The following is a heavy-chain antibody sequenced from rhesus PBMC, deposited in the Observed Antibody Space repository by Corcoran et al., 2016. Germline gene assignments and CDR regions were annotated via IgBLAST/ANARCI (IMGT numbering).Heavy chain of an antibody. Sequence: QLQLQESGPGLVKPSETLSLTCAVSGGSISSNYWRWIRQPPGKGLEWIGRISGSGGTTDYSPARKSRVTISTDTSKNQFSLKLSSVTAADTAVYYCAREPASYNFWSGYYGLDSWGQGVVVTVSS. J-gene: IGHJ6*01. CDR1: GGSISSNY. CDR2: ISGSGGTT. D-gene: IGHD3-3*01. CDR3: AREPASYNFWSGYYGLDS. V-gene: IGHV4-173*01.